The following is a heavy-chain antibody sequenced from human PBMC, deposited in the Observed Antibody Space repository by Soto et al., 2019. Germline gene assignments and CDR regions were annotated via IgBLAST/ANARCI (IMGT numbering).Heavy chain of an antibody. J-gene: IGHJ3*02. V-gene: IGHV3-21*01. D-gene: IGHD1-26*01. CDR3: AARIVGATNDAFDI. CDR2: ISSSSSYI. CDR1: GFTFSSYS. Sequence: GGSLRLSCAASGFTFSSYSMNWVRQAPGQGLEWVSSISSSSSYIYYADSVKGRFTISRDNAKKSLYLQMNSLRAEDTAVYYCAARIVGATNDAFDIWGQGTMVTVSS.